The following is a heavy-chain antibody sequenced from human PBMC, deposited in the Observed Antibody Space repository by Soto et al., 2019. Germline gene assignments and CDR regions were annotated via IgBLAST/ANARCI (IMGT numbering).Heavy chain of an antibody. CDR1: GFTFSSYG. CDR3: ARDRAVTKVGEGTDYYYYYGMDV. CDR2: IWYDGSNK. V-gene: IGHV3-33*01. J-gene: IGHJ6*02. D-gene: IGHD4-17*01. Sequence: GGSLRLSCAASGFTFSSYGMHWVRQAPGKGLEWVAVIWYDGSNKYYADSVKGRFTISRDNSKNTLYLQMNSLRAEDTAVYYCARDRAVTKVGEGTDYYYYYGMDVWGQGTTVTVSS.